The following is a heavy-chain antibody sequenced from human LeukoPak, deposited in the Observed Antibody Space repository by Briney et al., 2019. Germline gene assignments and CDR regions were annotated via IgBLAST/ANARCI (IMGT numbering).Heavy chain of an antibody. Sequence: VGTLRLSSAASRFRFSNFWTIWLPQTPRKELKWLSSIKEDSREKYYLNSMKGRFTIPSANTHSSVFLKINRLHCTHTAIYYCVRDDVWVPSDPDYWRQGPVVSVSS. V-gene: IGHV3-7*01. CDR2: IKEDSREK. J-gene: IGHJ4*02. CDR3: VRDDVWVPSDPDY. D-gene: IGHD3-16*01. CDR1: RFRFSNFW.